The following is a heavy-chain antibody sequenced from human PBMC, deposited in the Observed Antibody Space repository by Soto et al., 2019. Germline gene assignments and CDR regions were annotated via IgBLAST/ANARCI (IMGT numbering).Heavy chain of an antibody. CDR1: GGSISSGDYY. CDR2: IYYSGST. Sequence: QVQLQESGPGLVKPSQTLSLTCTVSGGSISSGDYYWSWIRQPPGKGLEWIGYIYYSGSTYYNPSRKRRVTRXXDXSXSQFSLKLSSVTAADTAVYYWARRVYGDYVGDWFDPWGQGTLVTVSS. CDR3: ARRVYGDYVGDWFDP. V-gene: IGHV4-30-4*01. J-gene: IGHJ5*02. D-gene: IGHD4-17*01.